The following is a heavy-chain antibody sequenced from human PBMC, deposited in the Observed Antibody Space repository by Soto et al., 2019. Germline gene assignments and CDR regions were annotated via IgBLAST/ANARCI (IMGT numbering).Heavy chain of an antibody. D-gene: IGHD2-15*01. CDR3: ARDGMGYCSDGSCAPHGY. V-gene: IGHV1-18*01. Sequence: QVQLVQSGAEVKKPGASVKVSCKASGYTFTSYGISWVRQAPGQGLEWMGWISAYNGNTNYAQKLQGRVTMTTDTSTSTAYMELRSLRSDDTAVYYCARDGMGYCSDGSCAPHGYWGQGTLVTVSS. J-gene: IGHJ4*02. CDR1: GYTFTSYG. CDR2: ISAYNGNT.